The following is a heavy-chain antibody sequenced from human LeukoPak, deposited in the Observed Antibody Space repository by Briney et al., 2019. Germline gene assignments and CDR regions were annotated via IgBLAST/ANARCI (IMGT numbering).Heavy chain of an antibody. J-gene: IGHJ3*02. D-gene: IGHD2-15*01. Sequence: ASVKVSCKASGYTFTGYYMHWVRQAPGQGLEWMGWMNPNSGNTGYAQKFQGRVTITRNTSISTAYMELSSLRSEDTAVYYCASGYCSGGSCQKGYAFDIWGQGTMVTVSS. CDR1: GYTFTGYY. CDR2: MNPNSGNT. V-gene: IGHV1-8*03. CDR3: ASGYCSGGSCQKGYAFDI.